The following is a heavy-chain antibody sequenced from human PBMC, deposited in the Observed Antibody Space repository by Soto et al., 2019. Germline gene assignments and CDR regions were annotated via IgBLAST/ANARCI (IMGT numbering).Heavy chain of an antibody. J-gene: IGHJ1*01. CDR3: ASGLYGDPREYFQY. D-gene: IGHD4-17*01. V-gene: IGHV3-48*01. CDR2: ISSSSTTI. CDR1: GFTFSTYS. Sequence: EVQLVESGGGLVQPGGSLRLSCAASGFTFSTYSMNWVRQAPGKGLEWVSYISSSSTTIYYADSVKGRFTISRDNAKNSLDLPTNSLRAEDRAVYYCASGLYGDPREYFQYWGQGTLVTVSA.